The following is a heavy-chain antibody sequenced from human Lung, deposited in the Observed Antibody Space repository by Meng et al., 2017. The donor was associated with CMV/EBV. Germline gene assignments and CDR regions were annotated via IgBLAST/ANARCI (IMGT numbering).Heavy chain of an antibody. D-gene: IGHD3-3*01. CDR2: IDPNSGGT. V-gene: IGHV1-2*02. CDR3: SRDLVTIFGVVGTFGY. Sequence: ASVXVSXMYSGYTFTGYYMHWVRQAPGQGLEWMGWIDPNSGGTNYAQKFQGRVTMTRDTSINTAYMELSRLRSDDTAVYYCSRDLVTIFGVVGTFGYWGQGTLVTVSS. CDR1: GYTFTGYY. J-gene: IGHJ4*02.